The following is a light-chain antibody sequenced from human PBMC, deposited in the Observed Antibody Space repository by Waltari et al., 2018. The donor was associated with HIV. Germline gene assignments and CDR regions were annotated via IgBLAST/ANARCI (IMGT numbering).Light chain of an antibody. Sequence: QSALTQPASVSGFLGQSINISCTGISTDSRFYQYVSWYQQYPGKIPRLIIFDTNNRPAGVSDHFSGSRSGNSASLTFSGLQSGDEAHYYCASNRLDYTLIFGGGTKLTVL. CDR1: STDSRFYQY. CDR2: DTN. V-gene: IGLV2-14*03. CDR3: ASNRLDYTLI. J-gene: IGLJ2*01.